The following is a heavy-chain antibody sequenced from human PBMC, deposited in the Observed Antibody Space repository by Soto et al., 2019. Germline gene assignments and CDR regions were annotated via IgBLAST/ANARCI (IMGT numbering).Heavy chain of an antibody. CDR3: VGGYYFGDY. J-gene: IGHJ4*02. V-gene: IGHV3-30*03. D-gene: IGHD3-22*01. CDR1: GFTFRSYG. Sequence: QVQLVESGGGVVQPGRSLRLSCVASGFTFRSYGMQWVRQAPGKGLEWVALISDDGSNKYYADSVKGRFTISRDNSKNTRYLQMTSLRAEDTAVFYCVGGYYFGDYWGQGTLVTVSS. CDR2: ISDDGSNK.